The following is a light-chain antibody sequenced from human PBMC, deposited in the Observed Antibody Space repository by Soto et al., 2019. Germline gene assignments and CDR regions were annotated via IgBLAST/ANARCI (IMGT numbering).Light chain of an antibody. CDR3: QQYVTSPAIT. J-gene: IGKJ5*01. V-gene: IGKV3-20*01. Sequence: PGERATLSCWASESVGDYLAWYQQKPGQAPRLLIYGATKRTSGTPDRFSGTGSETAFNLAISRLEPGDFAVYYCQQYVTSPAITFGKGTRLEIK. CDR1: ESVGDY. CDR2: GAT.